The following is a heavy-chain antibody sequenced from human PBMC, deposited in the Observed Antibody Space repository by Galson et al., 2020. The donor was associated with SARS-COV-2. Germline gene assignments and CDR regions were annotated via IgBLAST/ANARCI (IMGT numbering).Heavy chain of an antibody. J-gene: IGHJ6*02. Sequence: GGSLRLSCAASGFPFRSYSMNWVRQASGKGLEWVSSISHGGTDKYYTDSVKGRFTISRDNAKNSLFLQLNSLRAEDTAVYYCARVGDMATTPSDYYYYGLDLWGQGTTVTVSS. CDR3: ARVGDMATTPSDYYYYGLDL. D-gene: IGHD3-16*01. CDR1: GFPFRSYS. V-gene: IGHV3-21*01. CDR2: ISHGGTDK.